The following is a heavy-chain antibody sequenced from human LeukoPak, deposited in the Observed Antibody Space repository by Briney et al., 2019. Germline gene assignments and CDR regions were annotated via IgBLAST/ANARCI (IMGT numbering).Heavy chain of an antibody. V-gene: IGHV4-59*01. Sequence: SETLSLTCTVSGASISGYYWSWIRQPPGKGLEWNGYIYYQGSTNYNPPPKGRVTISLDTSNNQFSLRLSAVTAADAAVYYCARDLYYYMDVWGKG. CDR3: ARDLYYYMDV. J-gene: IGHJ6*03. CDR2: IYYQGST. CDR1: GASISGYY.